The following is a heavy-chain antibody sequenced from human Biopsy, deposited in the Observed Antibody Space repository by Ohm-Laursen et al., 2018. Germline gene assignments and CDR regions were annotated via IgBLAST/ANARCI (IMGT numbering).Heavy chain of an antibody. Sequence: EASVKVSCKASGGTFTNHAVGWVRQAPGPGLEWVGSSIPLFNTANYADKFQGRVTLTADKSTTTAYMELSSLRSEDTAIYYCARFPLGAYDDSGSYRAVEHWYFDLWGRGTLVTVSS. CDR1: GGTFTNHA. CDR2: SIPLFNTA. D-gene: IGHD3-22*01. CDR3: ARFPLGAYDDSGSYRAVEHWYFDL. J-gene: IGHJ2*01. V-gene: IGHV1-69*06.